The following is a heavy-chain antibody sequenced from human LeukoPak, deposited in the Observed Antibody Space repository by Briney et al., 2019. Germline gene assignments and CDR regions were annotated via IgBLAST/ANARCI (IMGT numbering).Heavy chain of an antibody. CDR2: INPNSGGT. J-gene: IGHJ4*02. Sequence: ASVKVSCKASGYTFTGYYMHWVRQAPGQGLEWMGRINPNSGGTNYAQKFQGRVTMTRDTSISTAYMELSRLRSDDTAVYYCARDQIMMTFWEVIDDYWRQGTLVSVSS. V-gene: IGHV1-2*06. D-gene: IGHD3-16*02. CDR3: ARDQIMMTFWEVIDDY. CDR1: GYTFTGYY.